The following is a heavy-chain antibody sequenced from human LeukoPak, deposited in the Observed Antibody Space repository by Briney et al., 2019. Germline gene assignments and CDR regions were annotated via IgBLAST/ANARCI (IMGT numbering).Heavy chain of an antibody. CDR3: ATYGDSEYFFDY. D-gene: IGHD4-17*01. Sequence: ASVKVSCKASGGTFSSYAISWVRQAPGQGLEWMGGIIPIFGTANYAQKFQGRVTITADESTSTAYMELSSLRSEDTAVYYCATYGDSEYFFDYWGQGTLVTVSS. J-gene: IGHJ4*02. CDR2: IIPIFGTA. V-gene: IGHV1-69*13. CDR1: GGTFSSYA.